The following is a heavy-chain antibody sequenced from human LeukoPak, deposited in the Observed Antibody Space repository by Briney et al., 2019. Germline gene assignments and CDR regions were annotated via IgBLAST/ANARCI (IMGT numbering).Heavy chain of an antibody. V-gene: IGHV4-34*01. CDR1: GGSFSGYY. J-gene: IGHJ5*02. D-gene: IGHD1-14*01. Sequence: SETLSLTCAVYGGSFSGYYWSWIRQPPGKGLEWIGEINHSGSTNYNPSLKGRVTISVDTSKNQFSLKLSSVTAADTAVYYCARTPVTRGWFDPWGQGTLVTVSS. CDR2: INHSGST. CDR3: ARTPVTRGWFDP.